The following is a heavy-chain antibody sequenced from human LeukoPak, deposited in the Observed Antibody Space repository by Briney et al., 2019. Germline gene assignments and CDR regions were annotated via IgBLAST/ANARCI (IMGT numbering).Heavy chain of an antibody. CDR1: GGSFRGYY. D-gene: IGHD6-13*01. V-gene: IGHV4-34*01. CDR2: INHSGST. Sequence: PSETLSLTCAVYGGSFRGYYWSWIRQPPGKGLEWIGEINHSGSTNYNPSLKSRVTISVDTSKNQFSLKLSSVTAADTAVYYCARARVAAAGTLSGYRYYYGMDVWGQGTTVTVSS. CDR3: ARARVAAAGTLSGYRYYYGMDV. J-gene: IGHJ6*02.